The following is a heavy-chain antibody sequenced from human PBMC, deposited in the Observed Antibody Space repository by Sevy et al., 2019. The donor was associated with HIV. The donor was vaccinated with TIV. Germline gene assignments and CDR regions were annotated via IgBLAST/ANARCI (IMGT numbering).Heavy chain of an antibody. CDR1: GFTFSDAW. J-gene: IGHJ5*02. D-gene: IGHD6-13*01. V-gene: IGHV3-15*01. CDR2: IKSKSDGGTV. CDR3: ITYPRITTTGTGGFDP. Sequence: GGSLRLSCAASGFTFSDAWMGWVRQAAGKGLECVGRIKSKSDGGTVEHAAPVKGRFTISRDDSKDTLYQQMNSMKTKDTAVYCFITYPRITTTGTGGFDPWGQGTLVTVSS.